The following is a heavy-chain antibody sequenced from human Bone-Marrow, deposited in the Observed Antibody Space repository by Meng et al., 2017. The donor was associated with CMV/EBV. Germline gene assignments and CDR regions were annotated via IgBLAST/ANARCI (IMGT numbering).Heavy chain of an antibody. Sequence: GSLRLSCAVSGGSVSSGSSYWTWIRQPPGRGLEWIGYIYYSGSTNYNPSLKSRVTISLDTSKNQFSLKLSSVTAADTAVYYCAREPYSSGWYLAFDIWGQGTMVTVSS. J-gene: IGHJ3*02. D-gene: IGHD6-19*01. CDR3: AREPYSSGWYLAFDI. CDR1: GGSVSSGSSY. V-gene: IGHV4-61*01. CDR2: IYYSGST.